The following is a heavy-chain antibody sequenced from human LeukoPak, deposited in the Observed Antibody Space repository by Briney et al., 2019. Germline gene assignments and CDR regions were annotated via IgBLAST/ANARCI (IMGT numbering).Heavy chain of an antibody. V-gene: IGHV3-7*03. Sequence: GGSLRPSCAASGFTFRTSWRTWVGQAPGKGLEGVASMSQDGSTKSSVDSVKGRFTISRDNAKNSLYLQMNSLRAEDTALYYCARDLAMAGRDLDYWGQGTLVTVSS. CDR3: ARDLAMAGRDLDY. J-gene: IGHJ4*02. CDR2: MSQDGSTK. D-gene: IGHD6-19*01. CDR1: GFTFRTSW.